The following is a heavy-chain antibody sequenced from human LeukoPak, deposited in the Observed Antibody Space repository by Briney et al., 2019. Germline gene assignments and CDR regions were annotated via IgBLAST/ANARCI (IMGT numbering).Heavy chain of an antibody. CDR3: ARGSGYRDCSSTSCYSEAPTYYDFWSGADY. CDR2: INPNSGGT. D-gene: IGHD2-2*01. Sequence: ASVKVSCKASGYTFTCYYMHWVRQAPGQGLEWMGRINPNSGGTNYAQKFQGRVTMTRDTSISTAYMELSRLRSDDTAVYYCARGSGYRDCSSTSCYSEAPTYYDFWSGADYWGQGTLVTVSS. V-gene: IGHV1-2*06. J-gene: IGHJ4*02. CDR1: GYTFTCYY.